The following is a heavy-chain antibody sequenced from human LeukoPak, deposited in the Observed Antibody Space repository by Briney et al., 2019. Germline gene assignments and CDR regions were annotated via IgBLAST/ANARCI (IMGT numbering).Heavy chain of an antibody. CDR1: GFTFSSYA. Sequence: GGTLRLSCAASGFTFSSYAMSWVRQAPGKGLEWVSAISGSGGSTYYADSVKGRFTISRDNSKDTLYLQMNSLRAEDTAVYYCAKGWVVTATFDYWGQGTLVTVSS. CDR2: ISGSGGST. CDR3: AKGWVVTATFDY. D-gene: IGHD2-21*02. J-gene: IGHJ4*02. V-gene: IGHV3-23*01.